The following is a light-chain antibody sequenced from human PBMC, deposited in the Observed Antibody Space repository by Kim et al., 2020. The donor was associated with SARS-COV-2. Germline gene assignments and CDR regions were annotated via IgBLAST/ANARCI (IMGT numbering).Light chain of an antibody. CDR2: AAS. Sequence: EIVMTQSPATLSVSPGESATLSCRASLSVARNLAWYQQKPGQSPRLLIYAASTRASGTPARFSGSGSGTDFTLTISSLQSEDFAVYYCQQYNNWSAFGQGTKVDIK. CDR3: QQYNNWSA. J-gene: IGKJ1*01. CDR1: LSVARN. V-gene: IGKV3-15*01.